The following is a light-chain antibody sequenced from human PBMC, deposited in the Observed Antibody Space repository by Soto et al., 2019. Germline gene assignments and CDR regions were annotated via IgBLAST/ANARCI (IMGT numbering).Light chain of an antibody. CDR3: QQRDDWVS. V-gene: IGKV3-11*01. J-gene: IGKJ4*01. CDR2: GAS. CDR1: QSVRTY. Sequence: ETVLTQSPATLSLSPGDTATLSCRASQSVRTYFAWYQQKSGQAPWLLIYGASSRATGVPDRFTGSGSGTDFTLTLSSLEPEDSALYYCQQRDDWVSFGGGTKVEIK.